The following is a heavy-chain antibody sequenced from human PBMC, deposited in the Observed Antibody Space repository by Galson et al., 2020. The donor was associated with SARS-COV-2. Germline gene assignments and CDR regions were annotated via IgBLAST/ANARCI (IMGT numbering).Heavy chain of an antibody. Sequence: GGSLRLSCAASGFSFSTYAMHWVRQAPGKGLEWVAVIWSDGSHKSYADSVKGRFIISRDNSKNTLYLQMISLRAEDTAVYYCARDYYGSVSYDNWFDPWGQGTLVTVSS. CDR2: IWSDGSHK. D-gene: IGHD3-10*01. CDR3: ARDYYGSVSYDNWFDP. V-gene: IGHV3-33*01. CDR1: GFSFSTYA. J-gene: IGHJ5*02.